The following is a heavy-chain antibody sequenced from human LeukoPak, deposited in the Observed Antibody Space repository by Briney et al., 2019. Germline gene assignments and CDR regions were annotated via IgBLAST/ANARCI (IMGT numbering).Heavy chain of an antibody. CDR2: MNPNSGKT. V-gene: IGHV1-8*03. CDR3: ARAPRITMVRGVIYWFDP. CDR1: GYTFTSYD. J-gene: IGHJ5*02. D-gene: IGHD3-10*01. Sequence: ASVKVSCKASGYTFTSYDINWVRQATGQGLEWMGRMNPNSGKTGYAQKFQGRVTITRNTSISTAYMELSSLRSEDTAVYYCARAPRITMVRGVIYWFDPWGQGTLVTVSS.